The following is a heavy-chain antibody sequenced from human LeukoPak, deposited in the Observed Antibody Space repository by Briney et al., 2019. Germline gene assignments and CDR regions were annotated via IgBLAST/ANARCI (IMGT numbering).Heavy chain of an antibody. CDR3: AKRLRDGYNSPIDY. Sequence: SETLSLTCAVYGGSFSGYYWSWIRQPPGKGLEWIGEINHSGSTNYSPSLKSRVSISVDTSNNQFSLKLSSVTAADTAVYYCAKRLRDGYNSPIDYWGQGTLVTVSS. J-gene: IGHJ4*02. CDR1: GGSFSGYY. D-gene: IGHD5-24*01. V-gene: IGHV4-34*01. CDR2: INHSGST.